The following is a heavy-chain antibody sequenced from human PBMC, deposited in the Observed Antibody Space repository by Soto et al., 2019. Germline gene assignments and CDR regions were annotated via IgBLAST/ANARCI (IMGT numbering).Heavy chain of an antibody. CDR1: GGSVSSGSYY. D-gene: IGHD6-19*01. V-gene: IGHV4-61*01. Sequence: WETLSLTCTVSGGSVSSGSYYWSWIRQPPGKGLEWIGYIYYSGSTNYNPSLKSRVTISVDTSKNQFSLKLSSVTAADTAVYYCARDNSSTYFDYWGQGTLVTVSS. J-gene: IGHJ4*02. CDR2: IYYSGST. CDR3: ARDNSSTYFDY.